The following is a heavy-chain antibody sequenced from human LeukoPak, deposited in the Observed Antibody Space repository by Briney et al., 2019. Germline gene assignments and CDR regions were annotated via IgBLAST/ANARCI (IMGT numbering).Heavy chain of an antibody. V-gene: IGHV3-53*01. CDR2: IYTGGTT. CDR1: GFTVSSTY. Sequence: GGSLRLSCAASGFTVSSTYMSWVRQPAGKGLEWVSVIYTGGTTFYADSVKGRFTISRDNSKNTLYLQMNSLRAEDTAVYYCAKDEPYLDDYVWGSYPSGYYMDVWGKGTTVTVSS. CDR3: AKDEPYLDDYVWGSYPSGYYMDV. D-gene: IGHD3-16*02. J-gene: IGHJ6*03.